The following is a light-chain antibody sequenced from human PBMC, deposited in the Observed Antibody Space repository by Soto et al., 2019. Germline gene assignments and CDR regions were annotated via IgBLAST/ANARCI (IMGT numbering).Light chain of an antibody. Sequence: DIQMTQSPSTLSASVGDRVTITCRASQSISSWLAWYQQKPGKAPKLLIYDASSLESGVPSRFSGSGSGTEFTLTISSLPPDDFATYYCQQYNSYLFGQGTKLEIK. CDR1: QSISSW. V-gene: IGKV1-5*01. CDR3: QQYNSYL. CDR2: DAS. J-gene: IGKJ2*01.